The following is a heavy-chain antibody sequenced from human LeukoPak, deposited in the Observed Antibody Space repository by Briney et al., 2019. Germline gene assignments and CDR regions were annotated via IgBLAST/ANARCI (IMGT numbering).Heavy chain of an antibody. V-gene: IGHV4-39*01. J-gene: IGHJ5*02. CDR3: ARQITIFGVVPRFDP. CDR1: GGSISSSSYY. Sequence: PSETLSLTCTVSGGSISSSSYYWDWIRQPPGKGLEWIGSIYYSGSTYYNPSLKSRVTISVDTSKNQFSLKLSSVTAADTAVYYCARQITIFGVVPRFDPWGQGTLVTVSS. D-gene: IGHD3-3*01. CDR2: IYYSGST.